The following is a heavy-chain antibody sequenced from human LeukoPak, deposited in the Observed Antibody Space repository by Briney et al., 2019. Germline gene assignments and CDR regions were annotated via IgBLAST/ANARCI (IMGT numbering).Heavy chain of an antibody. J-gene: IGHJ4*02. Sequence: GGSLRLSCAASGFTFDDYGMSWVRQAPGKGLEWVAGMNWNGGSSGYADSVKGRFTISRDNAKNSLYLQINSLRAEDTALYYCARDRGRDYGAYPVWWGQGTLVTVSS. V-gene: IGHV3-20*04. D-gene: IGHD4-17*01. CDR3: ARDRGRDYGAYPVW. CDR1: GFTFDDYG. CDR2: MNWNGGSS.